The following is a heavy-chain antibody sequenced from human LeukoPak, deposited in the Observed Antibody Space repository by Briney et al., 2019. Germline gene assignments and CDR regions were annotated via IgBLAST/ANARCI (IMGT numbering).Heavy chain of an antibody. D-gene: IGHD1-1*01. CDR1: GYTFTGYY. Sequence: GASVKVSCKASGYTFTGYYMHWVRQAPGQGLEWMGWINPNSGGTNYAQKFQGRVTMTRDTSISTAYMELSRLRSDDTAVYYCARAVQQGGWRAMYYFDYWGQGTLVTVSS. J-gene: IGHJ4*02. CDR2: INPNSGGT. V-gene: IGHV1-2*02. CDR3: ARAVQQGGWRAMYYFDY.